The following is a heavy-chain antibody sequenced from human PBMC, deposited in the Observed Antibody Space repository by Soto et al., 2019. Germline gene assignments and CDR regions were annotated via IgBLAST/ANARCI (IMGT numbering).Heavy chain of an antibody. CDR1: GGSFSGYY. CDR3: ARGGTTGTTARIDQ. D-gene: IGHD1-1*01. CDR2: VNHSGST. J-gene: IGHJ4*02. Sequence: SETLSLTCAVYGGSFSGYYLSWIRQPPGKGLEWIGEVNHSGSTKYNPSLKSRVTISVDTSKNQFSLKLSSVTAADTTVYYCARGGTTGTTARIDQWGQGTLVTVSS. V-gene: IGHV4-34*01.